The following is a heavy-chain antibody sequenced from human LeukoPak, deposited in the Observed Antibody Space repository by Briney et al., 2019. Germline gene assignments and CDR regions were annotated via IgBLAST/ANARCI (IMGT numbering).Heavy chain of an antibody. J-gene: IGHJ3*02. D-gene: IGHD3-10*01. V-gene: IGHV4-30-2*05. CDR2: IYHSGST. CDR1: GGSISSGGYS. CDR3: AACITMAFDI. Sequence: NPSETLSLTCAVSGGSISSGGYSWSWIRQPPGKGLEWIGYIYHSGSTYYNPSLKSRVTISVDTSKNQFSLKLSSVTAADTAVYYCAACITMAFDIWGQGTMVTVSS.